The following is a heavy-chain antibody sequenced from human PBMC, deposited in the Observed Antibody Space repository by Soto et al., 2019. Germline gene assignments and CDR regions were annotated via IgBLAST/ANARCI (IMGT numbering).Heavy chain of an antibody. Sequence: GWSLRLACASSVFTFINYAMKWVRQAPGKGLEWVSGISDGGGYTYYADSVKGRFTISRDNSKNTLYLQMTSLRAEDTAVYHCAKDHFGSGSYRFDYWGQGTLVTVSS. CDR1: VFTFINYA. CDR3: AKDHFGSGSYRFDY. CDR2: ISDGGGYT. J-gene: IGHJ4*02. D-gene: IGHD3-10*01. V-gene: IGHV3-23*01.